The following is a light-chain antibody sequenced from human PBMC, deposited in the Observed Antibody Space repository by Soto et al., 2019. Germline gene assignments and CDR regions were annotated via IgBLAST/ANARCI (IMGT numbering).Light chain of an antibody. V-gene: IGKV1-5*03. Sequence: DIQMTQSPSTLSASVGDRVTITCRASQSISSWLAWYQQKPGKAPKLLIYKASSLESGVPSRFSGSGSGTEFTLTISSLQPDDFATYYCQNYKSAPRTFGQGTKVEIK. J-gene: IGKJ1*01. CDR2: KAS. CDR3: QNYKSAPRT. CDR1: QSISSW.